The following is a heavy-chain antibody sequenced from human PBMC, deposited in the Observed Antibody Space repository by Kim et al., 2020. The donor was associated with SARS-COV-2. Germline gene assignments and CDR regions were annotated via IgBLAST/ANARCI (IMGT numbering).Heavy chain of an antibody. CDR2: INHSGST. CDR1: GGSFSGYY. CDR3: ASPLYSSSWYEDYYYGMDV. V-gene: IGHV4-34*01. J-gene: IGHJ6*02. D-gene: IGHD6-13*01. Sequence: SETLSLTCAVYGGSFSGYYWSWIRQPPGKGLEWIGEINHSGSTNYNPSLKSRVTISVDTSKNQFSLKLSSVTAADTAVYYCASPLYSSSWYEDYYYGMDVWGQGTTVTVSS.